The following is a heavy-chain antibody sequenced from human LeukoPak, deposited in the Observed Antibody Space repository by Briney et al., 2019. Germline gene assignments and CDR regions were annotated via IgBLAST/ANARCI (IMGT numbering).Heavy chain of an antibody. CDR2: ISYDGSNK. D-gene: IGHD3-22*01. CDR3: ASHYYDSSGYYDY. Sequence: PGGSLRLSCAASGFTFSSYAMHWVRQAPGKGLEWVVVISYDGSNKYYADSVKGRFTISRDNSKNTLYLQMNSLRAEDTAVYYCASHYYDSSGYYDYWGQGTLVTVSS. J-gene: IGHJ4*02. V-gene: IGHV3-30-3*01. CDR1: GFTFSSYA.